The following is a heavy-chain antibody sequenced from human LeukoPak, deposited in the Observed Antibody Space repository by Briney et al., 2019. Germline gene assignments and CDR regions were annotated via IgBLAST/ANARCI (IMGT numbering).Heavy chain of an antibody. CDR2: INSDGSTT. D-gene: IGHD3-9*01. J-gene: IGHJ4*02. CDR1: GFTFSSYW. CDR3: ARDADYDILTSYYGAQGPFDY. V-gene: IGHV3-74*01. Sequence: PGGSLRLSCIASGFTFSSYWMHWVRQAPGKGLVWVSHINSDGSTTNYADSVKGRFTISRDNAKNTQYLQMNSLRAEDTAVYYCARDADYDILTSYYGAQGPFDYWGQGTLVTVSS.